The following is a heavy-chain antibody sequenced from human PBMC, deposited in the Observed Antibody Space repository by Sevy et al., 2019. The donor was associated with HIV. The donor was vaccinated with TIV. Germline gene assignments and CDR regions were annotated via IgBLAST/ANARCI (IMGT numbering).Heavy chain of an antibody. J-gene: IGHJ5*02. CDR2: IYFTGNT. V-gene: IGHV4-59*01. CDR3: ERDSTTSPRLLDH. CDR1: GGSISSYF. D-gene: IGHD1-1*01. Sequence: SQTVSLTCSVSGGSISSYFWTWVRQSPGKGLEWIGNIYFTGNTDYSPSLKSRVTLSLDTSKSQFSLTLKSVTAADTAISSCERDSTTSPRLLDHWGQGTLVTVSS.